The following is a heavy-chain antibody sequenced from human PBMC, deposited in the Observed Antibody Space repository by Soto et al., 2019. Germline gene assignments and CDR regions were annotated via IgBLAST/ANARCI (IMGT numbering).Heavy chain of an antibody. CDR3: AKVSGYDFWSGYYTAY. Sequence: GGSLRLSCAASGFTFSSYAMSWVRQAPGKGLEWVSAISGSGGSTYYADSVKGRFTISRDNSKNTLYLQMNSLRAEDTAVYYCAKVSGYDFWSGYYTAYWGQGTLVTVSS. CDR1: GFTFSSYA. CDR2: ISGSGGST. J-gene: IGHJ4*02. D-gene: IGHD3-3*01. V-gene: IGHV3-23*01.